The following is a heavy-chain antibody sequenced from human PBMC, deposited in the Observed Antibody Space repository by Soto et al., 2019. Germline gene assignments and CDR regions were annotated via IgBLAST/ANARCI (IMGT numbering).Heavy chain of an antibody. J-gene: IGHJ6*02. V-gene: IGHV1-3*01. D-gene: IGHD3-10*01. Sequence: QVQLVQSGAEVKKPGASVKVSCKASGYTFTSYAMHWVRQAPGQRLEWMGWINAGNGNTKYSQKFQGRVTITRDTSASTSCMELSSLRSEGTAVYYCASSYYGSGSPKDYSYGMDVWGQGTTVTVSS. CDR1: GYTFTSYA. CDR2: INAGNGNT. CDR3: ASSYYGSGSPKDYSYGMDV.